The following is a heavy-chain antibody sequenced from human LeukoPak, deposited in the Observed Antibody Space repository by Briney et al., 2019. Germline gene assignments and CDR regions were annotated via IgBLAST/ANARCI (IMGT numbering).Heavy chain of an antibody. J-gene: IGHJ6*03. CDR3: AGGLIYYMDV. CDR1: GGSISSSSYY. CDR2: INHSGST. V-gene: IGHV4-39*07. D-gene: IGHD3-22*01. Sequence: SETLSLTCTVSGGSISSSSYYWGWIRQPPGKGLEWIGEINHSGSTNYNPSLKSRVTISVDTSKNQFSLKLSSVTAADTAVYYCAGGLIYYMDVWGKGTTVTVSS.